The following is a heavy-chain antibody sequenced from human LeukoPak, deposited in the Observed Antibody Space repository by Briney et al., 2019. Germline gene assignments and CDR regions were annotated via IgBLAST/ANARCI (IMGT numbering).Heavy chain of an antibody. V-gene: IGHV1-3*01. Sequence: ASVKVSCKASVYTFTRYAIHWVRQAPGQRLEWMGWINAGNGYTKYSQKFQGRVTIARDTSATTTYMELSSLRSDDTAVYYCARERESGSYDSSGPYSFDYWGQGTLVTVSS. CDR1: VYTFTRYA. D-gene: IGHD3-22*01. CDR2: INAGNGYT. J-gene: IGHJ4*02. CDR3: ARERESGSYDSSGPYSFDY.